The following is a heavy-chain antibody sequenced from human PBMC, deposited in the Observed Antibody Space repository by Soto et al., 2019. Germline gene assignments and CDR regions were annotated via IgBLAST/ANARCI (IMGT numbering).Heavy chain of an antibody. V-gene: IGHV4-39*01. Sequence: QLQLQESGPGLVKPSETLSLTCTVSGVSISDTSYYWGWIRQPPGKGLEWMGTIYFNGNTFYNPSRESRLTISVDTSSNQFSLRLTSVTAADTAVYYCARQGSYWGQGTLVAVSS. J-gene: IGHJ4*02. CDR1: GVSISDTSYY. CDR2: IYFNGNT. CDR3: ARQGSY.